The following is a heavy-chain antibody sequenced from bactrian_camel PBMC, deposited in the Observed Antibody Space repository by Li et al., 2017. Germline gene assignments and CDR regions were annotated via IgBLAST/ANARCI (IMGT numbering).Heavy chain of an antibody. CDR1: GDTIGRYC. V-gene: IGHV3S9*01. J-gene: IGHJ6*01. D-gene: IGHD5*01. CDR3: TGKFFSY. Sequence: HVQLVESGGGLVQPGGSLRLSCVASGDTIGRYCMGWFRQIPDKEREGVAGIESDGSTSYADSVKGRFTISRDNAKNTLYLQMNSLKPEDAAVYYCTGKFFSYWGQGTQVTVS. CDR2: IESDGST.